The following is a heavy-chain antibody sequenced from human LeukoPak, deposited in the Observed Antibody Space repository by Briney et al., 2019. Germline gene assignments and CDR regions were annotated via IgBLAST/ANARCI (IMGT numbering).Heavy chain of an antibody. V-gene: IGHV3-23*01. D-gene: IGHD2-2*01. Sequence: TGGSLGLSCAASGFNFSSYAMNWVRQAPGKGLEWVSSISANGDSTKYADSVKGRFTISRDNSKNTLYLQMNSLRAEDTAVYYCAKERGYCSSTNCYGAFDYWGQGTLVTVSS. J-gene: IGHJ4*02. CDR1: GFNFSSYA. CDR2: ISANGDST. CDR3: AKERGYCSSTNCYGAFDY.